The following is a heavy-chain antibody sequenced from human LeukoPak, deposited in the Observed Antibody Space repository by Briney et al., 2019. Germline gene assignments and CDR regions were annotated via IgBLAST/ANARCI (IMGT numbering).Heavy chain of an antibody. Sequence: ASVKVSCKASGYTFTSYGISWVRQAPGQGLERMGWISAYNGNTNYAQKLQGRVTMTTDTSMSTAYMELRSLRSDDTAVYYCATAIAAPDYYYYMDVWGKGTTVTVSS. CDR2: ISAYNGNT. D-gene: IGHD6-6*01. CDR1: GYTFTSYG. V-gene: IGHV1-18*01. J-gene: IGHJ6*03. CDR3: ATAIAAPDYYYYMDV.